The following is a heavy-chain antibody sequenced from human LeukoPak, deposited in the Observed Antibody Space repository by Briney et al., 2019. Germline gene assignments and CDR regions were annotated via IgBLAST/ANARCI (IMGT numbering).Heavy chain of an antibody. CDR1: GFTFSSYA. CDR3: ARARSSYGYGDAFDI. CDR2: ISGSGGGT. Sequence: GGSLRLSCAASGFTFSSYAMSWVRQAPGKGLEWVSAISGSGGGTYYADSMKGRFTISRDNSKNTLYLQMNSLRAEDTAVYYCARARSSYGYGDAFDIWGQGTMVTVSS. D-gene: IGHD5-18*01. V-gene: IGHV3-23*01. J-gene: IGHJ3*02.